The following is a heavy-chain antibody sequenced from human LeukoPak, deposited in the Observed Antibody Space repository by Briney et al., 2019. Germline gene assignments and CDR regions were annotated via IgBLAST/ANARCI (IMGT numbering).Heavy chain of an antibody. CDR2: IYSGGST. D-gene: IGHD2-2*01. CDR3: AKSPIRTRFDY. J-gene: IGHJ4*02. Sequence: PGGSLRLSCAASGFTVSSNYMSWVRQAPGEGLEWVSVIYSGGSTYYADSVKGRFTISRDNSKNTLYLQMNSLRAEDTAVYYCAKSPIRTRFDYWGQGTLVTVSS. V-gene: IGHV3-66*01. CDR1: GFTVSSNY.